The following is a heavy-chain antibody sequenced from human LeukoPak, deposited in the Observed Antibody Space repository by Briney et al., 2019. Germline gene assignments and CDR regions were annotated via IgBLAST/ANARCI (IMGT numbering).Heavy chain of an antibody. Sequence: GGSLRLSCAASGFTFSSYAMSWVRQAPGKGLEYVSAISSNGGSTYYANSVKGRFTISRDNSKNTLYLQMGSLRAEDMAVYYCARNPGGSSNYYYYGMDVWGQGTTVTVSS. D-gene: IGHD1-26*01. CDR1: GFTFSSYA. J-gene: IGHJ6*02. CDR2: ISSNGGST. CDR3: ARNPGGSSNYYYYGMDV. V-gene: IGHV3-64*01.